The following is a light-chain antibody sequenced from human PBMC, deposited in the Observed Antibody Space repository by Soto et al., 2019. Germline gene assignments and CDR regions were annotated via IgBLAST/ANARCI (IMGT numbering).Light chain of an antibody. Sequence: EIVLTQSPATLSLSPGERATLSCRASQSVSSSLAWYQQKPGQAPRLLIYDASTRATGIPARFSGSGSGTDFTLIISSIEAEDIAVYYCQQHSSWPPLTFGGGTKVEIK. CDR2: DAS. V-gene: IGKV3-11*01. CDR1: QSVSSS. CDR3: QQHSSWPPLT. J-gene: IGKJ4*01.